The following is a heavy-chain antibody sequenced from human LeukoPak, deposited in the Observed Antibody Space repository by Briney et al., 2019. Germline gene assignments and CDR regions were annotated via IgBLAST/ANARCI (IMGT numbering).Heavy chain of an antibody. CDR3: ARPRGGSLRYYDSSGPYYFDY. Sequence: SETLSLTCTVSGGSISSYYWSWIRQPPGKGLEWIGYIYYSGSTNYNPSLKSRVTISVDTSKNQFSLKLSSVTAADTAVYYCARPRGGSLRYYDSSGPYYFDYWGQGTLVTVSS. D-gene: IGHD3-22*01. V-gene: IGHV4-59*01. J-gene: IGHJ4*02. CDR2: IYYSGST. CDR1: GGSISSYY.